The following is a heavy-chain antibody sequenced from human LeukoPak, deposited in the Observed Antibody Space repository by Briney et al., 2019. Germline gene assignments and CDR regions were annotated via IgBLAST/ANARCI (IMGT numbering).Heavy chain of an antibody. CDR2: INHSGST. D-gene: IGHD3-22*01. CDR1: GGSFSGYY. Sequence: PSETLSLTCAVYGGSFSGYYRSWIRQPPGKGLEWIGEINHSGSTNYNPSLKSRVTISVDTSKNQFSLKLSSVTAADTAVYYCARGLSSPYYYPKVYFDYWGQGTLVTVSS. J-gene: IGHJ4*02. CDR3: ARGLSSPYYYPKVYFDY. V-gene: IGHV4-34*01.